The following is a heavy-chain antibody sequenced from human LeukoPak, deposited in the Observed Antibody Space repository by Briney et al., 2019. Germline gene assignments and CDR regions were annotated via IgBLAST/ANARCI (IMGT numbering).Heavy chain of an antibody. CDR3: AKDQGDFWSGYYHFDY. J-gene: IGHJ4*02. Sequence: GGSLRLSCAASGFTFSSYGMRWVRQAPGKGMEWVLFIQYDGSNKYYADSVKGRFTISRDNSKNTLYLQMNSLRAEDTAVYYCAKDQGDFWSGYYHFDYWGQGTLVTVSS. CDR1: GFTFSSYG. CDR2: IQYDGSNK. V-gene: IGHV3-30*02. D-gene: IGHD3-3*01.